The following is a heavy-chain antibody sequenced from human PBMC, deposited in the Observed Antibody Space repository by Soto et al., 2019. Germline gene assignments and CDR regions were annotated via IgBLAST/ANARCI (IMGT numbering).Heavy chain of an antibody. CDR1: GGTFSSYA. CDR3: ARGEYSSSPGAYYYYGMDV. CDR2: IIPIFGTA. Sequence: QVQLVQSGAEVKKPGSSVKVSCKASGGTFSSYAISWVRQAPGQGLEWMGGIIPIFGTANYAQKFQGRVTITADECTSTAYMELSSLRSEDTAVYYCARGEYSSSPGAYYYYGMDVWGQGTTVTVSS. V-gene: IGHV1-69*01. J-gene: IGHJ6*02. D-gene: IGHD6-6*01.